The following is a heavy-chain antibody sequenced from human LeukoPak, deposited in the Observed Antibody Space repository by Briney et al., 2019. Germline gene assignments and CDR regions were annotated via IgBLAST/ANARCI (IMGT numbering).Heavy chain of an antibody. Sequence: PGGSLRLSCTVSGFTVSSNSMSWVRQAPGKGLEWVSYISSSSSTIYYADSVKGRFTISRDNAKNSLYLQMNSLRAEDTAVYYCARVKSPGYFDYWGQGTLVTVSS. J-gene: IGHJ4*02. CDR3: ARVKSPGYFDY. D-gene: IGHD6-13*01. CDR1: GFTVSSNS. V-gene: IGHV3-48*01. CDR2: ISSSSSTI.